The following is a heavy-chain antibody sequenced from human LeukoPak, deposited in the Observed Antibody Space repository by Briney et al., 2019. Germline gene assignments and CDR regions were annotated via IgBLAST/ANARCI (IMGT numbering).Heavy chain of an antibody. J-gene: IGHJ4*02. Sequence: GESLKISCKGSGYSFTSYWIGWVRQMPGKGLEWMGIIYPGDSDTRYSPSFQGQVTISADKSISTAYLQWSSLKASDTAMYYCARGYVFHYDSSGSAPSDYWGQGTLVTVSS. CDR1: GYSFTSYW. CDR2: IYPGDSDT. V-gene: IGHV5-51*01. CDR3: ARGYVFHYDSSGSAPSDY. D-gene: IGHD3-22*01.